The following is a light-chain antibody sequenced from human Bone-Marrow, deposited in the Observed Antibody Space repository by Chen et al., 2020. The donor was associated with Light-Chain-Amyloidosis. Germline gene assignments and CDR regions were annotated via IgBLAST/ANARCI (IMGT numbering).Light chain of an antibody. CDR1: QTIRRNY. J-gene: IGKJ4*01. V-gene: IGKV3-20*01. CDR3: QQYGTSPLT. Sequence: EIVLTQSPGTLSLSPGEGSNLSCRASQTIRRNYLTWYQQKFGQAPSLLISGSSSSATGLPDRFTCSGSGPDFTLTINRLEPEDFAMYYCQQYGTSPLTFGGGTKVEIQ. CDR2: GSS.